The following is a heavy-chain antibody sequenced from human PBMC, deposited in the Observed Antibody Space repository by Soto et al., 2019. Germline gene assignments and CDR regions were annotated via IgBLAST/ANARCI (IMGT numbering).Heavy chain of an antibody. CDR2: IHSDGSST. J-gene: IGHJ3*01. Sequence: EVQLVESGGGLVQPGGSLRLSCVASEFTFRYYWMQWVRQVPGKGLVWVSRIHSDGSSTTYADSVMGRFTISRDNAKNTLYLQMASLRAEDTAVYYCARGDVGAFDLWGQGTMVTVPS. V-gene: IGHV3-74*03. CDR1: EFTFRYYW. D-gene: IGHD1-26*01. CDR3: ARGDVGAFDL.